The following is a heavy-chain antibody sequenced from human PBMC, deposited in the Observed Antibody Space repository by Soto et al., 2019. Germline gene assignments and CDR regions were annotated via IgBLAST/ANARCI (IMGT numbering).Heavy chain of an antibody. V-gene: IGHV3-21*06. CDR1: GFIFSSSD. D-gene: IGHD3-22*01. J-gene: IGHJ4*02. CDR2: INYNGIYT. Sequence: EGQLVESGGGLVEPGGSLRLSCAASGFIFSSSDMTWVRQAPGKGLEYVSSINYNGIYTFYAEPAKGRFTMSRDTAKNSLYLQMYSVTAEDTAVYFCARKSNSDISGYEDFDYWGQGTLVIVSS. CDR3: ARKSNSDISGYEDFDY.